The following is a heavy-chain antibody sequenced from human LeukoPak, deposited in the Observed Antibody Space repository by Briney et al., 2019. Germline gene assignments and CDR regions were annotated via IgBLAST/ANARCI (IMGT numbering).Heavy chain of an antibody. CDR3: ARGVEPLAANTLAY. CDR1: GFTVITND. CDR2: LYSDGNT. J-gene: IGHJ4*02. V-gene: IGHV3-53*01. D-gene: IGHD1-14*01. Sequence: PGGSLRLSCAASGFTVITNDMTWVRQAPGKGLEWVSALYSDGNTKYADSVQGRFTISRGNSKNTLYLEMNSLSPDDTAVYYCARGVEPLAANTLAYWGQGTLVTVSS.